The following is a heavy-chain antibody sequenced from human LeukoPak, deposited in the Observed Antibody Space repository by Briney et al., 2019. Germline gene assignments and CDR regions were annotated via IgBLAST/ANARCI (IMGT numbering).Heavy chain of an antibody. D-gene: IGHD6-19*01. J-gene: IGHJ4*02. CDR1: GFTFSSYR. CDR3: ARDLGSYSSGWYMGFDY. V-gene: IGHV3-48*01. Sequence: GGSLRLSCAASGFTFSSYRMNWVRQAPGKGLEWVSYISGTSNTIYYADSVKGRFTISRDNAKNSLYLQVNSLRAEDTAIYYCARDLGSYSSGWYMGFDYWGQGTLVTVSS. CDR2: ISGTSNTI.